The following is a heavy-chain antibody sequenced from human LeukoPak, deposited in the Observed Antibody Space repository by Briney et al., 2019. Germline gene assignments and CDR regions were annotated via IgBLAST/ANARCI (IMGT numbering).Heavy chain of an antibody. CDR2: ISYDGSNE. CDR3: ARETFVVVVAGNAFDI. Sequence: GGSLRLSCAASGFTFSSYAMHWVRQAPGKGLEWVAVISYDGSNEYYADSVKGRFTISRDNSKNTLYLQMNSLRAEDTAVYYCARETFVVVVAGNAFDIWGQGTMVTVSS. D-gene: IGHD2-15*01. J-gene: IGHJ3*02. CDR1: GFTFSSYA. V-gene: IGHV3-30-3*01.